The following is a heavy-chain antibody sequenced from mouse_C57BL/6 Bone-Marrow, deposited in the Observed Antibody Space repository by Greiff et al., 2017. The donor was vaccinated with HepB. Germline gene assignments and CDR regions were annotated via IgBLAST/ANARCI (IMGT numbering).Heavy chain of an antibody. V-gene: IGHV14-4*01. CDR3: TWYYYVSRNYAMDY. D-gene: IGHD1-1*01. Sequence: VQLQQSGAELVRPGASVKLSCTASGFNIKDDYMHWVKQRPEQGLEWIGCIDPENGDTESASKFQGKATITADTSSNTAYLQLSSLTAEDTAVYYCTWYYYVSRNYAMDYWGQGTSVTVSS. CDR2: IDPENGDT. J-gene: IGHJ4*01. CDR1: GFNIKDDY.